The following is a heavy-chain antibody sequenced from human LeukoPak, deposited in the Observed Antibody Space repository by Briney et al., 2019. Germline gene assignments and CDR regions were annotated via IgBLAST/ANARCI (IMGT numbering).Heavy chain of an antibody. D-gene: IGHD6-6*01. Sequence: SETLSLTCAVYVGSFSDYFWTWIRQPPGKGLEWIGEIIHSGDTNYNPPLKSRLIISVDTSKNQFSLKLSSVTAADTAVYYCARSAARSFFDYWGQGTLVTVSS. CDR2: IIHSGDT. CDR1: VGSFSDYF. CDR3: ARSAARSFFDY. V-gene: IGHV4-34*12. J-gene: IGHJ4*02.